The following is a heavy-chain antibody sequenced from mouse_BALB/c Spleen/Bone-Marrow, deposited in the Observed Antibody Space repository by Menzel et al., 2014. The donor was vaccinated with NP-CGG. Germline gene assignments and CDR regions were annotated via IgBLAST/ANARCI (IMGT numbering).Heavy chain of an antibody. V-gene: IGHV1S81*02. Sequence: QVQLQQPGAELVKPGASVKLSCKASGYTFTSYWMHWVKQRPGQGLEWIGEINPSNGRTNYNEKFKSKATLTVDKSSSTAYMQHSSLTSEDSAVYYCARWGFDYWGQGTTLTVSS. CDR2: INPSNGRT. CDR1: GYTFTSYW. J-gene: IGHJ2*01. CDR3: ARWGFDY.